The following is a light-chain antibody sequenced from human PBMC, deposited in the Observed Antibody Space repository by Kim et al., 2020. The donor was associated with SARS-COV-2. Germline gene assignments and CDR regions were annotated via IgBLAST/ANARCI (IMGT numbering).Light chain of an antibody. J-gene: IGKJ1*01. V-gene: IGKV1-27*01. CDR1: QDIANS. CDR2: AAS. Sequence: ASTGNRVTITWRASQDIANSLAWYQQKPGKVPQVLIYAASTLQSGVPSRFSGSGSGTEFTLTIGSLQTEDVATYYCQKYNSAPWTFGPGTKVDIK. CDR3: QKYNSAPWT.